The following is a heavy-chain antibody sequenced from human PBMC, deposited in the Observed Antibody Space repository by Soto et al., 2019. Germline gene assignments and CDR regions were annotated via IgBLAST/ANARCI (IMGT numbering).Heavy chain of an antibody. D-gene: IGHD3-22*01. CDR3: ARVDSYYHDTSTYSRGHFDL. CDR1: GYSFKYYW. J-gene: IGHJ2*01. Sequence: GESLKISCKGSGYSFKYYWIGWVRQMSGRGLEWMGIINPGDSETRYSPAFEGQVTISADKSTDTAFLQWRSLKASDTAIYYCARVDSYYHDTSTYSRGHFDLWGRGALVTVSS. V-gene: IGHV5-51*01. CDR2: INPGDSET.